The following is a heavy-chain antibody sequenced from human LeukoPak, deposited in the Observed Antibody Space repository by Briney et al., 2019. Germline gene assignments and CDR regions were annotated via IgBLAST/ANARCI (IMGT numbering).Heavy chain of an antibody. Sequence: GASVKVSCKASGYTFTSYGISWVRQAPGQGLEWMGIINPTGGSTSHAQKFQGRVTMTRDTSTSTVYMELSSLRSEDTAVYYCARKGGSSCFDYWGQGTLVTVSS. D-gene: IGHD6-6*01. J-gene: IGHJ4*02. V-gene: IGHV1-46*01. CDR1: GYTFTSYG. CDR3: ARKGGSSCFDY. CDR2: INPTGGST.